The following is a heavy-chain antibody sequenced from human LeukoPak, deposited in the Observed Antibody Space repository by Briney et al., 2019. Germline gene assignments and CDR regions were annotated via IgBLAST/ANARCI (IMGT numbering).Heavy chain of an antibody. CDR3: ARGGSGDYRALYYYGMDV. V-gene: IGHV4-31*03. Sequence: SETLSLTCTVSGGSISSGGYYWSWIRQHPGKGLEWIGYIYYSGSTYYNPSLKSRVTISVDTSKNQFSLKLSSVTAADTAVYYCARGGSGDYRALYYYGMDVWGQGTTVTVSS. CDR1: GGSISSGGYY. D-gene: IGHD4-17*01. J-gene: IGHJ6*02. CDR2: IYYSGST.